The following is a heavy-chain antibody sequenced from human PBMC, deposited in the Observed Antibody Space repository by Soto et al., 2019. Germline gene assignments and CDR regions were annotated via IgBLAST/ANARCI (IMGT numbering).Heavy chain of an antibody. CDR2: ISAHRGHT. J-gene: IGHJ4*02. CDR3: ARGANHWDQRFCDN. Sequence: QVQLVQSAPEMAKPGASVKVSCRASGYISGHYGISWVRQGPGQGLEWMGWISAHRGHTNYAHKFRGRVTMTTDPSTAPLCMELTNLLSDETAVYYCARGANHWDQRFCDNWGQGTLVTVFS. D-gene: IGHD7-27*01. CDR1: GYISGHYG. V-gene: IGHV1-18*01.